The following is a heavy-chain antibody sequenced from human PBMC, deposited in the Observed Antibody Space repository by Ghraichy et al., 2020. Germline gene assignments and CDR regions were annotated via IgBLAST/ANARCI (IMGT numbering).Heavy chain of an antibody. CDR1: GGSFSGYY. Sequence: SETLSLTCAVYGGSFSGYYWSWIRQPPGKGLEWIGEINHSGSTNYNPSLKSRVTISVDTSKNQFSLKLSSVTAADTAVYYCARGRGDDGTTGTTGVGYYFDYWGQGTLVTVSS. V-gene: IGHV4-34*01. J-gene: IGHJ4*02. D-gene: IGHD1-1*01. CDR2: INHSGST. CDR3: ARGRGDDGTTGTTGVGYYFDY.